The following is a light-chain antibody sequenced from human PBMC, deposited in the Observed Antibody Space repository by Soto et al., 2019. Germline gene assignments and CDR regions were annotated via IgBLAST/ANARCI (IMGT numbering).Light chain of an antibody. J-gene: IGKJ4*01. CDR2: WAS. CDR1: QSVLYSSNNKNY. CDR3: QQFYSTPRT. V-gene: IGKV4-1*01. Sequence: DIVMTQSPDSLAVSLGERATINCKSSQSVLYSSNNKNYLVWYQQKPGQSPKLLIYWASTRKSGVPDRFSGSGSGTDLTLTFSRLQAEDVVVYYFQQFYSTPRTFGGGTNVEIK.